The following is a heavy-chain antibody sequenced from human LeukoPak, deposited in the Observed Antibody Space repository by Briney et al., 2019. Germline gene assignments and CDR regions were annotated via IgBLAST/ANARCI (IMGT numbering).Heavy chain of an antibody. J-gene: IGHJ5*02. D-gene: IGHD3-9*01. CDR2: IIPILGIA. V-gene: IGHV1-69*04. CDR1: GGTFSSYA. Sequence: GASVKVSCKASGGTFSSYAIGWVRQAPGQGLEWMGRIIPILGIANYAQKFQGRVTITADKSTSTAYMELSSLRSEDTAVYYCARDGNYDILTGFIFSKWFDPWGQGTLVTVSS. CDR3: ARDGNYDILTGFIFSKWFDP.